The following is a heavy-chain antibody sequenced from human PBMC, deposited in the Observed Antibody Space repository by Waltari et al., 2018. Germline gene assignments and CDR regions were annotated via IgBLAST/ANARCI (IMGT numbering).Heavy chain of an antibody. CDR1: GGTFSSYA. CDR3: ARGAGSGSYYSFDY. D-gene: IGHD1-26*01. CDR2: ILPICGTA. J-gene: IGHJ4*02. V-gene: IGHV1-69*13. Sequence: QVQLVQSGAEVKKPGSSVKVSCKASGGTFSSYAISWVRQAPGQGLEWMGRILPICGTANYEQQFQGRVTITADKSTSTAYMELSSLRSEDTAVYYCARGAGSGSYYSFDYWGQGTLVTVSS.